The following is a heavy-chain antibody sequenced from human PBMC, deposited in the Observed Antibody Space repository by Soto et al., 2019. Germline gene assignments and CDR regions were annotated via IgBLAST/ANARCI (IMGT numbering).Heavy chain of an antibody. J-gene: IGHJ4*02. CDR3: ARVPPPYSFSYDD. D-gene: IGHD5-12*01. CDR2: IYISGTT. Sequence: QVQLQESGPGLVKPSQTLSLTCNVSGVSIGSGDYYWSWIRQPPGKGLEWIGYIYISGTTYYNPSLKSRLTISLDTSRNVFSLKLRSVTAADTAVYYYARVPPPYSFSYDDWGQGTLVTVSS. V-gene: IGHV4-30-4*01. CDR1: GVSIGSGDYY.